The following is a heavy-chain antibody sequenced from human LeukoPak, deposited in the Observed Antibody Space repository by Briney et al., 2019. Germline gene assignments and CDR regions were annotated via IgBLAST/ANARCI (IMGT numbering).Heavy chain of an antibody. D-gene: IGHD5-18*01. J-gene: IGHJ4*02. CDR1: ASGFSFSSYE. V-gene: IGHV3-48*03. CDR2: IGFGGII. Sequence: PGGSLRLSCAASGSASGFSFSSYEMNWVRQAPGKGLEWVAYIGFGGIIYYEDSVKGRFTISRDNARNSLSLQMNSLRVEDTAVYYCAGHTLTAMYWGQGTQVTVSS. CDR3: AGHTLTAMY.